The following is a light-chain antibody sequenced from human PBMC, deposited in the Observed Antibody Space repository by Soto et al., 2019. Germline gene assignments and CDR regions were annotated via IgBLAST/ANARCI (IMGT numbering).Light chain of an antibody. CDR3: QHYNSYSEA. CDR2: AAS. Sequence: DIQLTQSPSSLSASVGDSVTITCRASQSISTFLNWYQQKPGKAPKLLIYAASSLHSGVPSRFSGSGSGTDLTLTISNVQPEDFETYYCQHYNSYSEAFGQGTKVDNK. J-gene: IGKJ1*01. CDR1: QSISTF. V-gene: IGKV1-39*01.